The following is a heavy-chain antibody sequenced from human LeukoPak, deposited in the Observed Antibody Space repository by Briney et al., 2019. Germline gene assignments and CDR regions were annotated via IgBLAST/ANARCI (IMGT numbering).Heavy chain of an antibody. Sequence: SETLSLTCTVSGDSITSTYWSWIRQPPGKGLEYLGYTYYNGDTNYNPSLRGRLSLSLDMSKNQFSLKLTSVTAADTAVYFCAKSARVPYFWGQGILVTASS. CDR3: AKSARVPYF. V-gene: IGHV4-59*08. J-gene: IGHJ4*02. CDR1: GDSITSTY. CDR2: TYYNGDT. D-gene: IGHD3-10*01.